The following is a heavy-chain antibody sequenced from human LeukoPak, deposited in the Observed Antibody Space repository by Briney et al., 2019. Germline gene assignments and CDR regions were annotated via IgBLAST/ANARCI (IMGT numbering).Heavy chain of an antibody. CDR2: ISWDGGST. Sequence: GGSLRLSCVASGFTFDDYAMHWVRQAPGKGLEWVSLISWDGGSTYYADSVKGRFTISRDNSKNTLYLQMNSLRAEDTAVYYCARRSGIAVAGAFDYWGQGTLVTVSS. J-gene: IGHJ4*02. D-gene: IGHD6-19*01. V-gene: IGHV3-43D*04. CDR3: ARRSGIAVAGAFDY. CDR1: GFTFDDYA.